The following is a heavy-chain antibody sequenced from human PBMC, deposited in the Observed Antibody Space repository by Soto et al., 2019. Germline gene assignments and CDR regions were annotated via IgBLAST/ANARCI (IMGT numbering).Heavy chain of an antibody. CDR3: ARRSSSWYFDY. V-gene: IGHV3-23*01. CDR1: GFTFSSYA. Sequence: EVQLLESGGGLVQPGGSLRLSCAASGFTFSSYAMNWVRQAPGKGLEWVSVISGSGGSTYYADSVKGRFTISRDNSKHTLYLQMNSLRAEDTAVYYCARRSSSWYFDYWGQGPLVTVSS. CDR2: ISGSGGST. J-gene: IGHJ4*02. D-gene: IGHD6-13*01.